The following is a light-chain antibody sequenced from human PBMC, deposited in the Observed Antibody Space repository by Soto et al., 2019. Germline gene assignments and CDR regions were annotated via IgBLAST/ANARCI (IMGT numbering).Light chain of an antibody. CDR2: EVN. J-gene: IGLJ3*02. CDR3: SSFAGNNNLV. V-gene: IGLV2-8*01. Sequence: QSVLTQPPSASGSPGQSVAISCTGTSSDVGAYNYVCWYQQHPGKAPKLMIYEVNKRPSGVPDRFSGSKSGNTASLTVSGLQAEDEADYYCSSFAGNNNLVFGGGTKLTVL. CDR1: SSDVGAYNY.